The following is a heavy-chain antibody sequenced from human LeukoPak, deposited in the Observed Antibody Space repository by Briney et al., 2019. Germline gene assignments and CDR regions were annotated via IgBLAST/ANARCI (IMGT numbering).Heavy chain of an antibody. CDR3: AREGNDITIFGVATPNWFDP. J-gene: IGHJ5*02. CDR2: IIPIFGTA. D-gene: IGHD3-3*01. V-gene: IGHV1-69*05. Sequence: ASVKVSCKASGGTFSSYAISWVRQAPGQGLEWMGGIIPIFGTANYAQKFQGRVTITTDESTSTVYMELSSLRSEDTAVYYCAREGNDITIFGVATPNWFDPWGQGTLVTVSS. CDR1: GGTFSSYA.